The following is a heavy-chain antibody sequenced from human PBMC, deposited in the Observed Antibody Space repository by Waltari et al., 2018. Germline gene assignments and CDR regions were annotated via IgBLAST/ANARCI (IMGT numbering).Heavy chain of an antibody. CDR1: GGSFSTHA. V-gene: IGHV1-69*05. CDR3: ARGGLYGQQLLESAFEI. J-gene: IGHJ3*02. CDR2: IIPMFGTV. Sequence: QVQLVQSGAELKKPGSSVKVSCKVSGGSFSTHAITWVRQAPGQGLEWMGGIIPMFGTVNYAQKIQDRVTINTDESMTTAYMHLSSLTSDDTAVYYCARGGLYGQQLLESAFEIWGQGTKVTVSS. D-gene: IGHD6-13*01.